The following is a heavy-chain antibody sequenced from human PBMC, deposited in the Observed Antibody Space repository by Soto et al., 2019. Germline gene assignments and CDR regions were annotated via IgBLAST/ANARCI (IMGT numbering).Heavy chain of an antibody. V-gene: IGHV3-11*01. CDR3: VTGGIYYEA. CDR1: GFAFRHNY. J-gene: IGHJ5*02. Sequence: QVHLVESGGGLVKPGGSLRLSCTVSGFAFRHNYLTWIHQAPGKGLEWLSYISTSGSPAYYADSVKGRFTISTDNAKKSLYLQMDSLRAEDTGVYYCVTGGIYYEAWGQGTLVTVSS. D-gene: IGHD1-26*01. CDR2: ISTSGSPA.